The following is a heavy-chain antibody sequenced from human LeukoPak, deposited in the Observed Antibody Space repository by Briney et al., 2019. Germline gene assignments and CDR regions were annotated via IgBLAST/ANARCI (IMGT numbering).Heavy chain of an antibody. D-gene: IGHD1-26*01. CDR2: FDPEDGET. Sequence: ASVKVSCKVSGYTLTELSMHWVRQAPGKGLEWMGGFDPEDGETIYAQKFQGRVTMTEDTSTDTAYMELSSLRSEDTAVYYCATVPTRYSGSYFDFDYWGQGTLVTVSS. CDR1: GYTLTELS. V-gene: IGHV1-24*01. J-gene: IGHJ4*02. CDR3: ATVPTRYSGSYFDFDY.